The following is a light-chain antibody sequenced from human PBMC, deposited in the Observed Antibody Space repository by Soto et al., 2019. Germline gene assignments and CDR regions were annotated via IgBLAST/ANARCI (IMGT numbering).Light chain of an antibody. V-gene: IGKV3D-15*01. CDR1: QYINTR. J-gene: IGKJ1*01. Sequence: EIVLTQSPATLSSFPGDRVTLSCRASQYINTRLAWYQHRPGQAPRLLIYQTSLRAAGIPARFSASGSGTEFTLTISSLRSEDSAIYYCQQYFEWPPMTFGQGTKVDI. CDR3: QQYFEWPPMT. CDR2: QTS.